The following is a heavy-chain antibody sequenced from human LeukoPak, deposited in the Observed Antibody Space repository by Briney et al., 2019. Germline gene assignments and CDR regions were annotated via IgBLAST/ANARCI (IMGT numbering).Heavy chain of an antibody. CDR1: GFTFSSYA. V-gene: IGHV3-48*04. Sequence: GGSLRLSCAASGFTFSSYAMNWVRQAPGKGLEWVSYISSSGSTIYYADSVKGRFTISRDNAKNSLYLQMNSLRAEDTAVYYCARDPYSGGYGDYYYYYMDLWGQGTTVTISS. CDR2: ISSSGSTI. J-gene: IGHJ6*03. CDR3: ARDPYSGGYGDYYYYYMDL. D-gene: IGHD1-26*01.